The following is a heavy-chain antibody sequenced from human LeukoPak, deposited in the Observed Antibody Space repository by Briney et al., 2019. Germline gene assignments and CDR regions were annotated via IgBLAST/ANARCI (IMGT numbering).Heavy chain of an antibody. J-gene: IGHJ6*02. CDR2: INPNSGGT. CDR3: ARDTPGVDTAMVYYYYYGMDV. CDR1: GYTFTGYY. Sequence: SSVKVTFKSSGYTFTGYYMHWVRQAPGKGLDWMGCINPNSGGTNYAQKFQGRVTMTRDTSISTAYMELSRLRSDDTAVYYCARDTPGVDTAMVYYYYYGMDVWGQGTTVTVSS. D-gene: IGHD5-18*01. V-gene: IGHV1-2*02.